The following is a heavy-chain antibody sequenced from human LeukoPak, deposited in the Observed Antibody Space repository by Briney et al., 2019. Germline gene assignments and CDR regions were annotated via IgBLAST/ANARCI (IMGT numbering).Heavy chain of an antibody. D-gene: IGHD3-10*01. J-gene: IGHJ4*02. CDR1: GFTFDKYS. CDR2: ISSASITI. V-gene: IGHV3-48*01. CDR3: ARDYYRSGSYAVDF. Sequence: GGSLRLSCAASGFTFDKYSMNWVRQAPGKGLEWVSHISSASITIYYADSVKGRFTISRDNAKSSLYLHMTSPRAEDTALYYCARDYYRSGSYAVDFWGQGTLVTVSS.